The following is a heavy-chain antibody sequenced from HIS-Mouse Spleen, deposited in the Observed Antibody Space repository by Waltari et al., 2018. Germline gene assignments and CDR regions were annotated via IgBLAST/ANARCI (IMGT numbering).Heavy chain of an antibody. V-gene: IGHV4-39*07. CDR2: IYYSGST. CDR1: VASISSSSYY. Sequence: QLQLQESGPGLVKPSETLSLTCTVPVASISSSSYYWGWIRQPPGKGLEWIGSIYYSGSTYYNPSLKSRVTISVDTSKNQFSLKLSSVTAADTAVYYCARLTAAGTYWGQGTLVTVSS. J-gene: IGHJ4*02. D-gene: IGHD6-13*01. CDR3: ARLTAAGTY.